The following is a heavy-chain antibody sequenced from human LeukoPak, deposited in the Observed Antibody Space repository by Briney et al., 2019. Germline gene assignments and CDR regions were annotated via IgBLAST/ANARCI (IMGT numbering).Heavy chain of an antibody. CDR3: ARRGYSYGNFDY. V-gene: IGHV4-39*01. CDR2: IYYSGST. D-gene: IGHD5-18*01. Sequence: SETLSLTCTVSGGSISSSSYYWDWIRQPPGKGLEWIGSIYYSGSTYYNPSLKSRVTISVDTSKNQFSLKLSSVTAADTAVYYCARRGYSYGNFDYWGQGTLVTVPS. CDR1: GGSISSSSYY. J-gene: IGHJ4*02.